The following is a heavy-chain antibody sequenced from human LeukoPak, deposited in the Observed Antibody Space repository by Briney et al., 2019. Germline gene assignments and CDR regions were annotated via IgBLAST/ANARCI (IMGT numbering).Heavy chain of an antibody. Sequence: PGGSLRLSCVASGFTFSSYWMHWVRQAPGKGLVWVSRINSDGSSTSYADSVKGRFTISRDNAKNTLYLQVNSLRAEDTAVYYCARGGTSGSLIYWGQGTLVTVSS. CDR2: INSDGSST. CDR3: ARGGTSGSLIY. J-gene: IGHJ4*02. CDR1: GFTFSSYW. D-gene: IGHD1-26*01. V-gene: IGHV3-74*01.